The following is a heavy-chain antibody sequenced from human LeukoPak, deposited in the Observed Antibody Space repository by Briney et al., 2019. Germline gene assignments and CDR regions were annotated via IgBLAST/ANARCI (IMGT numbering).Heavy chain of an antibody. CDR2: IYYSGST. J-gene: IGHJ2*01. V-gene: IGHV4-39*01. Sequence: SETLSLTCTVSGGSISSSSYYWGWIRQPPGKGLEWIGSIYYSGSTYYNPSLKSRVTISVDTSKNQFSLKLSSVTAADTAVYYCARGKNIFIAEAGTHWYFDLWGRGTLVTVSS. CDR3: ARGKNIFIAEAGTHWYFDL. D-gene: IGHD6-13*01. CDR1: GGSISSSSYY.